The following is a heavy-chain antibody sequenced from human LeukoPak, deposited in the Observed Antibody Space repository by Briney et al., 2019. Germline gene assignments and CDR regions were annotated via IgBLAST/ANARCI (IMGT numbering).Heavy chain of an antibody. D-gene: IGHD3-3*01. CDR2: ISAYNGNT. CDR3: ARDMEYDFWSGYHPFDY. Sequence: ASVKVSCKASGGTFSSYAISWVRQAPGQGLEWMGWISAYNGNTNYAQKLQGRVTMTTDTSTSTAYMELRSLRSDDTAVYYCARDMEYDFWSGYHPFDYWGQGTLVTVSS. V-gene: IGHV1-18*01. CDR1: GGTFSSYA. J-gene: IGHJ4*02.